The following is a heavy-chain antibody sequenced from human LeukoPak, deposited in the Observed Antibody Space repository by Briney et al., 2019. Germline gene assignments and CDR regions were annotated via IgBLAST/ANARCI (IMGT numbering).Heavy chain of an antibody. CDR2: TRNKANSYTT. Sequence: PGGSLRLSCAASGFTSSDHYMDWVRQAPGKGLEWVGRTRNKANSYTTEYAASVKGRFTISRDDSKNSLYLQMNSLKTEDTAVYYCAREGSSGWYYFDYWGQGTLVTVSS. CDR3: AREGSSGWYYFDY. J-gene: IGHJ4*02. V-gene: IGHV3-72*01. CDR1: GFTSSDHY. D-gene: IGHD6-19*01.